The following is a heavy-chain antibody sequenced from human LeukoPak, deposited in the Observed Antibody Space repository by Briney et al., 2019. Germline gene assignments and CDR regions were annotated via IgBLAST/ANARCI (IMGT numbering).Heavy chain of an antibody. CDR2: IYPGDSDT. V-gene: IGHV5-51*01. CDR1: GYSFTSYW. J-gene: IGHJ4*02. D-gene: IGHD4-17*01. CDR3: VRHGTASVYGDSVDY. Sequence: GESLKTSCKGSGYSFTSYWIGWVRQMPGKGLEWMGIIYPGDSDTRYSPSFQGQVTISADKSISTAYLQWSSLKASDTAMYYCVRHGTASVYGDSVDYWGQGTLVTVSS.